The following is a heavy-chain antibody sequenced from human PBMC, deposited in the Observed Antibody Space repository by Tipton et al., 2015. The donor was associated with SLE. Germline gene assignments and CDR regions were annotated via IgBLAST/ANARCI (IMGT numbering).Heavy chain of an antibody. D-gene: IGHD3-22*01. V-gene: IGHV1-2*06. Sequence: QLVQSGAEVKPPGASVKVSCRASGYTFNAYYLHWVRQAPGIGLEWMGRINPHSGGTDFAQKFQGRGSMTRDTSISTAYIELSRLRSDDTAVYYCAKGGPGAFYDSSADDLPRLDSWGQGTLVTVSS. CDR1: GYTFNAYY. CDR3: AKGGPGAFYDSSADDLPRLDS. CDR2: INPHSGGT. J-gene: IGHJ5*02.